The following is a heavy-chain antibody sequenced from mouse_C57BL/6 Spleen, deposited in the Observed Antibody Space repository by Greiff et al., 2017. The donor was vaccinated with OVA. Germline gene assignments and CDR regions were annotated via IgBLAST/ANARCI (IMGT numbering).Heavy chain of an antibody. D-gene: IGHD2-5*01. CDR1: GYTFTDYN. CDR2: INPNNGGT. V-gene: IGHV1-22*01. J-gene: IGHJ4*01. Sequence: EVQLQESGPELVKPGASVTMSCKASGYTFTDYNMHWVKQSHGKSLEWIGYINPNNGGTSYNQKFKGKATLTVNKSSSTAYMELRSLTSEDSAVYYCARGSNYIYAMDYWGQGTSVTVSS. CDR3: ARGSNYIYAMDY.